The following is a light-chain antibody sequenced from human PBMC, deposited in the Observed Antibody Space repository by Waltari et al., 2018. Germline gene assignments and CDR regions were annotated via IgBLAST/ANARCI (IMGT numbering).Light chain of an antibody. CDR1: QSISSW. Sequence: DIQMTQSPSILSASVGDRLTITCRASQSISSWLAWYQQKPGKAPKLLIYKASSLESGVPSRFSGSGSGTEFTLTISSLQPDDFATYYCQQYNSYPLTFGQGTKVEIK. CDR3: QQYNSYPLT. CDR2: KAS. J-gene: IGKJ1*01. V-gene: IGKV1-5*03.